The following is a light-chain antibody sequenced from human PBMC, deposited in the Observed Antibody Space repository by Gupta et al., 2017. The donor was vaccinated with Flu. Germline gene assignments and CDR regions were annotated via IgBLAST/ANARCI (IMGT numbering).Light chain of an antibody. J-gene: IGLJ3*02. Sequence: SSNIPHNYVSWYQQLPGTAPVLLIYENNTRPSGIPDLFSVSKSDPSATLCITGLQTGDESYYYCGTWDSSLSSWVFGGGTKLPVL. V-gene: IGLV1-51*02. CDR2: ENN. CDR1: SSNIPHNY. CDR3: GTWDSSLSSWV.